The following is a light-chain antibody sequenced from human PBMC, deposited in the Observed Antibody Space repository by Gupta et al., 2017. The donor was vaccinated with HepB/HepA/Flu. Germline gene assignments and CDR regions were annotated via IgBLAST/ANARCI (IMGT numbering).Light chain of an antibody. CDR2: EAS. Sequence: DFQMIHSPPTLSVSVGDRITITCRASRIIASRLAWYQQKPGKAPKLLIYEASSLQSGVPPRFSGSKSGTEFTLTISSLQPDDSATYYCQQYSSYSPYTFGQGTKVEI. CDR1: RIIASR. CDR3: QQYSSYSPYT. V-gene: IGKV1-5*03. J-gene: IGKJ2*01.